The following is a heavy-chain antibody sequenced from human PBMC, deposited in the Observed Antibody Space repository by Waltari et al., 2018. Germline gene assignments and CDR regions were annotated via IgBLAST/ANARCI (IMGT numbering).Heavy chain of an antibody. V-gene: IGHV3-21*01. CDR1: GVTGSRDS. CDR2: ISSRCIYI. Sequence: EVQRVESGGGLVKPGGSVRMGCEASGVTGSRDSMKWVRQAPGKGLEWVSSISSRCIYIYYANSVKGRFTISRDNAKNSLYLQMNSLRAEDTAVYYCARESFDYWGQGTLVTVSS. CDR3: ARESFDY. J-gene: IGHJ4*02.